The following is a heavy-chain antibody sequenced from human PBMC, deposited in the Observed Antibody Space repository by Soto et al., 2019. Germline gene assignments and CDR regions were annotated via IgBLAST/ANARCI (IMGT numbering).Heavy chain of an antibody. Sequence: QVQLVQSGAEVKKPGASVKVSCKASGYTFTKFGVTWVRQAPGQGLEWMGWVSAYNGNTNYAQMLQGRVTMTTDTSTSTAYMDLRSLRSDDTAVFYCARSIGVSGALGYWGQGTLVIVSS. CDR3: ARSIGVSGALGY. J-gene: IGHJ4*02. D-gene: IGHD6-19*01. V-gene: IGHV1-18*01. CDR1: GYTFTKFG. CDR2: VSAYNGNT.